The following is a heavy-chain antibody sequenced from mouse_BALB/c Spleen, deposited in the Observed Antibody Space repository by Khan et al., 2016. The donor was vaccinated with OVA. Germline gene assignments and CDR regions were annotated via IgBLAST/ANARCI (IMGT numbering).Heavy chain of an antibody. CDR3: ARGTYYAMDY. CDR1: GYTFTSYT. V-gene: IGHV1-4*01. CDR2: INPSSGYT. J-gene: IGHJ4*01. Sequence: QVQLQQSGAELARPGASVKMSCKASGYTFTSYTMHWVKQRPGQGLEWIGYINPSSGYTNYNQKFKDKATLTADKSSSTAYMQLSSVTSEDSAVXYCARGTYYAMDYWGQGTSVTVSS. D-gene: IGHD3-3*01.